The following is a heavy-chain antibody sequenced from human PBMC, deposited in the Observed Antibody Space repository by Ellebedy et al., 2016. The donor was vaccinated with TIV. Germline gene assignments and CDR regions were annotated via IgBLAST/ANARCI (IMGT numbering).Heavy chain of an antibody. J-gene: IGHJ6*02. CDR1: GYTFTGHY. V-gene: IGHV1-69*13. D-gene: IGHD2-15*01. CDR2: IIPIYDVR. Sequence: ASVKVSCKASGYTFTGHYMHWVRQAPGQGLEWLGRIIPIYDVRDYAQELQGRVTITADESTSTAYMELSSLTSDDTAVYYCASPRMYLSPYFYGMDVWGQGTTVTVSS. CDR3: ASPRMYLSPYFYGMDV.